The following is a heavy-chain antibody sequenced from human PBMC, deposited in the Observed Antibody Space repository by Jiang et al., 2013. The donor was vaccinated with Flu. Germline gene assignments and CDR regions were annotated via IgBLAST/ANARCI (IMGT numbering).Heavy chain of an antibody. CDR2: ISAYNGNT. J-gene: IGHJ6*02. Sequence: SWVRQAPGQGLEWMGWISAYNGNTNYAQKLQGRVTMTTDTSTSTAYMELRSLRSDDTAVYYCALWFRDRPNYYYGMDVWGQGTTVTVSS. V-gene: IGHV1-18*01. CDR3: ALWFRDRPNYYYGMDV. D-gene: IGHD3-10*01.